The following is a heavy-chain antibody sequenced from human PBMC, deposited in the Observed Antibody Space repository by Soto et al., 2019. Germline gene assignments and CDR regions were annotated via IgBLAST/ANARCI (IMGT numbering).Heavy chain of an antibody. D-gene: IGHD5-12*01. J-gene: IGHJ4*02. V-gene: IGHV3-7*01. CDR1: GFTFSSRW. CDR2: TKQDGSET. Sequence: GGSLRLSCAASGFTFSSRWMSWVRQAPGKGLEWVAYTKQDGSETHYVDSVKGRLAISRDNAKNSLYLQMNNLRAEDTALYYCARLLVSGYSGYALDNWGQGALVTVSS. CDR3: ARLLVSGYSGYALDN.